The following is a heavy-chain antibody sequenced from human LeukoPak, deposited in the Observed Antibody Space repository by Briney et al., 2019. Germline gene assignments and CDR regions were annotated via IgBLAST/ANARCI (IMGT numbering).Heavy chain of an antibody. CDR1: GYTFTSYG. CDR3: AGGYSYGSYYYYGMDV. J-gene: IGHJ6*02. CDR2: ISAYNGNT. D-gene: IGHD5-18*01. Sequence: GASVKVSCKASGYTFTSYGISWVRQAPGQGLEWMGWISAYNGNTNYAQKLQGRVTMTTDTSTSTAYMELRSLRSDDTAVYYCAGGYSYGSYYYYGMDVWGQGTTVTVSS. V-gene: IGHV1-18*01.